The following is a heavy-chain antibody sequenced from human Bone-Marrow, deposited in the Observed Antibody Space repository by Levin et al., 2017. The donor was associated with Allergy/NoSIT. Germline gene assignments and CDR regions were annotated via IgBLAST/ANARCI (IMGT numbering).Heavy chain of an antibody. CDR1: GFTFRSYS. J-gene: IGHJ5*02. V-gene: IGHV3-48*04. D-gene: IGHD2-15*01. CDR2: LSTGSRVI. CDR3: ARVPPGYCSDGDCSPEGQFDL. Sequence: AGGSLRLSCAASGFTFRSYSMNWVRQAPGQGPEWVSYLSTGSRVIYYADSVKGRFTISRDDAKSSLYLQMNKLRAEDTAVYYCARVPPGYCSDGDCSPEGQFDLWGQGTLVTVSS.